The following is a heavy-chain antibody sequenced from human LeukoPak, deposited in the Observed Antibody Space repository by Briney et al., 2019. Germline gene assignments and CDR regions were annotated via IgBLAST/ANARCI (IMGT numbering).Heavy chain of an antibody. V-gene: IGHV1-18*01. CDR1: GYTFTSYG. Sequence: GASVKLSCKASGYTFTSYGISWVRQAPGQGLEWMGWISAYNGNTNYAQKLQGRVTMTTDTSTSTAYMELRSLRSDDTAVYYCARATMVQGVITPPFDYWGQGTLVTVSS. J-gene: IGHJ4*02. CDR3: ARATMVQGVITPPFDY. D-gene: IGHD3-10*01. CDR2: ISAYNGNT.